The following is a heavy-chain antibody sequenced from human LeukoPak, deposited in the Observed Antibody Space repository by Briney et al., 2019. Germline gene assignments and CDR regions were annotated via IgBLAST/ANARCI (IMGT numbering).Heavy chain of an antibody. CDR1: GYTFTSYG. D-gene: IGHD6-19*01. CDR2: ISAYNGNT. Sequence: ASVKVSCKASGYTFTSYGISWVRQAPGQGLEWMGGISAYNGNTNYAQKLQGRVTMTTDTSTSTAYMELRSLRSDDTAVYYCARDLVGYSSGWFVRWGQGTLVTVSS. CDR3: ARDLVGYSSGWFVR. V-gene: IGHV1-18*01. J-gene: IGHJ5*02.